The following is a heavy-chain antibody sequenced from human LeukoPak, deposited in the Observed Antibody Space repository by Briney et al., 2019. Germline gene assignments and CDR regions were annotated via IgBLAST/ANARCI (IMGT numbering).Heavy chain of an antibody. D-gene: IGHD6-19*01. V-gene: IGHV3-74*01. CDR3: ARGTAVAADY. CDR2: IASDGRST. J-gene: IGHJ4*02. Sequence: GGSLRLSCAASGFTFSSYWMHWVRRAPGKGLVWVSRIASDGRSTSHADSVKGRFTISRDNAKNTLYLQMKSLRAEDAAVYYCARGTAVAADYWGQGALVTVSS. CDR1: GFTFSSYW.